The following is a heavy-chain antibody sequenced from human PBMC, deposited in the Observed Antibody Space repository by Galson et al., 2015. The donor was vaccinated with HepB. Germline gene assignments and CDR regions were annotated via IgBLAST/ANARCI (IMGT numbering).Heavy chain of an antibody. V-gene: IGHV3-64D*06. CDR3: VRTVRFGAKVGETLGVFDY. CDR1: GFDFGYYA. CDR2: FSRYGYNT. J-gene: IGHJ4*02. D-gene: IGHD1-26*01. Sequence: SLRLSCAASGFDFGYYAMHWVRQAPGKGLEYVTGFSRYGYNTYYADFVKGRFTISRDNSKNTLYLQMSGLTDEDTAVYYCVRTVRFGAKVGETLGVFDYWGQGTLVTVSS.